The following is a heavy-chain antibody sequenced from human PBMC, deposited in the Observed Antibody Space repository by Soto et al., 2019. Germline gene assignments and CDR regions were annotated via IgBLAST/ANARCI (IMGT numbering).Heavy chain of an antibody. D-gene: IGHD5-12*01. V-gene: IGHV3-66*01. CDR1: GFTVSSNY. Sequence: VGSLRLSCAASGFTVSSNYMSWVRQAPGKGLEWVSVIYSGGSIYYADSMKGRFTISRDNAKNSLYLQMNSLRAEDTAVYYCASSSGYPPWGQGTLVPVSS. CDR3: ASSSGYPP. CDR2: IYSGGSI. J-gene: IGHJ5*02.